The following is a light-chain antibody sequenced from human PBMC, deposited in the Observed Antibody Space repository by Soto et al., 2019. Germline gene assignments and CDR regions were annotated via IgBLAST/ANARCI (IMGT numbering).Light chain of an antibody. Sequence: QSPLTQPAAVSGSPGQSITISCPGLGSDVGGYTFPSWHQQLPGKAPQLIIYEVSNRPSGVSHRFSGSKSGNTASLTISGLQAADESYYYCSSYTSRSTLVFGTGTKVTVL. J-gene: IGLJ1*01. CDR1: GSDVGGYTF. CDR2: EVS. V-gene: IGLV2-14*01. CDR3: SSYTSRSTLV.